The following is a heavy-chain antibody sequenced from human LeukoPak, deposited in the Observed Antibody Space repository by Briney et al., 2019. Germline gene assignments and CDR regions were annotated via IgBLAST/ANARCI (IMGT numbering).Heavy chain of an antibody. V-gene: IGHV4-34*01. CDR1: GGSFSGYY. D-gene: IGHD3-22*01. J-gene: IGHJ4*02. Sequence: SETLSLTCAVYGGSFSGYYWSWIRQPPGKGLEWIEEINHSGGTNYNPSLKSRVTISVDTSKNQFSLKLSSVTAADTAVYYCARVAGRNDIDYWGQGTLVTVPS. CDR2: INHSGGT. CDR3: ARVAGRNDIDY.